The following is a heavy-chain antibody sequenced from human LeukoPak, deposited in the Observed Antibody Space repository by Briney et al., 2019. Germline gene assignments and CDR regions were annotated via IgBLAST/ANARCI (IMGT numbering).Heavy chain of an antibody. V-gene: IGHV4-39*01. Sequence: PSETLSLTCTVSGGSISSSSYYWGWIRQPPGKGLECIGSIYYSGSTYYNPSLKSRVTISVDTSKNQFSLKLSSVTAADTAVYYCARRLQPTFYDSSGLIDYWGEGTLGTVSS. J-gene: IGHJ4*02. CDR3: ARRLQPTFYDSSGLIDY. D-gene: IGHD3-22*01. CDR1: GGSISSSSYY. CDR2: IYYSGST.